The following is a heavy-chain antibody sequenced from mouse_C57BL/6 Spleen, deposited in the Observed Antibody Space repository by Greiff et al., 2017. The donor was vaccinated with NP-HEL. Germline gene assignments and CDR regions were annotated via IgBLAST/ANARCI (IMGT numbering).Heavy chain of an antibody. Sequence: DVMLVESGGGLVKPGGSLKLSCAASGFTFSSYAMSWVRQTPEKRLEWVATISDGGSYTYYPDNVKGRFTISRDNAKNNLYLQMSHLKSEDTAMYYCARDANWDVGVWGTGTTVTVSS. CDR2: ISDGGSYT. V-gene: IGHV5-4*01. CDR3: ARDANWDVGV. CDR1: GFTFSSYA. J-gene: IGHJ1*03.